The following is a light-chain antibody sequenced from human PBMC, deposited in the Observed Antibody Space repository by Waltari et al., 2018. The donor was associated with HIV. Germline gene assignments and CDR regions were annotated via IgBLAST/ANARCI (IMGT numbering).Light chain of an antibody. CDR3: SSYAGNNNYV. CDR2: EVN. CDR1: SRHIGTYTY. J-gene: IGLJ1*01. Sequence: QPALTQPPSASGSPGQSVTISCTRTSRHIGTYTYVPWYQQHPGKAPNLLIYEVNKRPSGVPDRFSGSQSANTASLPVSGLQVAYEADYYCSSYAGNNNYVFGTGTRVTVL. V-gene: IGLV2-8*01.